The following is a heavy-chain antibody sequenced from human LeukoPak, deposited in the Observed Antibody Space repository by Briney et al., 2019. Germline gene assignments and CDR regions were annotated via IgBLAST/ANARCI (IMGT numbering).Heavy chain of an antibody. D-gene: IGHD4-23*01. CDR3: TKPIDYGGTGRDY. CDR1: GFTFSGSA. J-gene: IGHJ4*02. CDR2: IRSKANSYAT. Sequence: GGSLRLSCAASGFTFSGSAMHWVRQASGKGLEWVGRIRSKANSYATAYAASVKGRFTISRDDSKNTAYLQMNSLKTEDTAVYYCTKPIDYGGTGRDYWGQGTLVTVSS. V-gene: IGHV3-73*01.